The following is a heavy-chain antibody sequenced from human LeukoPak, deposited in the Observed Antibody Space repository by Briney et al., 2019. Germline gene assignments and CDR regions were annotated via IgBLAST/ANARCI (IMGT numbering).Heavy chain of an antibody. CDR1: GFTFDDYT. V-gene: IGHV3-43*01. CDR2: ISWDGGST. CDR3: AKDIGYSSGWHASYGMDV. D-gene: IGHD6-19*01. J-gene: IGHJ6*02. Sequence: PGGSLRLSCAASGFTFDDYTMPWVRHAPGKGLEWVSLISWDGGSTYYADSVKGRFTISRDNSKNSLYLQMNSLRTEDTALYYCAKDIGYSSGWHASYGMDVWGQGTTVTVSS.